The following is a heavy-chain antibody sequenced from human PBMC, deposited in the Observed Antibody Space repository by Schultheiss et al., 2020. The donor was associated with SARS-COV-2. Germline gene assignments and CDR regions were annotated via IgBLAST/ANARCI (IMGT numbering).Heavy chain of an antibody. CDR3: ARAQYPSLGYCSSTSCYTSHWFDP. CDR2: INHSGST. V-gene: IGHV4-34*01. D-gene: IGHD2-2*02. J-gene: IGHJ5*02. CDR1: GGSFSGYY. Sequence: SETLSLTCAVYGGSFSGYYWSWIRQPPGKGLEWIGEINHSGSTNYNPSLKSRVTISVDTSKNQFSLKLSSVTAADTAVYYCARAQYPSLGYCSSTSCYTSHWFDPWGQGTLVTVSS.